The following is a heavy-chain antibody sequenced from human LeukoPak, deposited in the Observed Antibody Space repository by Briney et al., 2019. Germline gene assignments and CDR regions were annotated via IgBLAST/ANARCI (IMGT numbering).Heavy chain of an antibody. J-gene: IGHJ6*02. D-gene: IGHD5-12*01. V-gene: IGHV5-51*01. CDR1: GFIFTHFW. CDR2: IYPGDSDT. CDR3: ARLTRYSGNDGLYYSMDF. Sequence: GESLKISCKGSGFIFTHFWIGWVRQMPGQGLEWMGIIYPGDSDTTYSPSFQGQVTISADKSTNTAYLQWSSLMASDTAVYYCARLTRYSGNDGLYYSMDFWGQGTTVTVSS.